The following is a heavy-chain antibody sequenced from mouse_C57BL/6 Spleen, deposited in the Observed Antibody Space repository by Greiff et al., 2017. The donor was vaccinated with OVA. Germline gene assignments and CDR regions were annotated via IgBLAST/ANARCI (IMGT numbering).Heavy chain of an antibody. CDR2: IDPSDSYT. V-gene: IGHV1-69*01. CDR3: ARKAGSSPYAMDY. CDR1: GYTFTSYW. Sequence: QVQLKQPGAELVMPGASVKLSCKASGYTFTSYWMHWVKQRPGQGLEWIGEIDPSDSYTNYNQKFKGKSTLTVDKSSSTAYMQLSSLTSEDSAVYYCARKAGSSPYAMDYWGQGTSVTVSS. J-gene: IGHJ4*01. D-gene: IGHD1-1*01.